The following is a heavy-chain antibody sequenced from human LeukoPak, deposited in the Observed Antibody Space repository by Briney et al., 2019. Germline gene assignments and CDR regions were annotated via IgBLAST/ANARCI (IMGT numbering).Heavy chain of an antibody. Sequence: GGSLRLSCAASGFTFKTYTMHWVRQAPGMGLEWVSSISSSSSYIFYADSVKGRFTISRDNAKNSLYLQMSSLRAEDAAVYYCARDLRAVAGTPPFDYWGQGTLVTVSS. CDR1: GFTFKTYT. CDR3: ARDLRAVAGTPPFDY. CDR2: ISSSSSYI. J-gene: IGHJ4*02. D-gene: IGHD6-19*01. V-gene: IGHV3-21*01.